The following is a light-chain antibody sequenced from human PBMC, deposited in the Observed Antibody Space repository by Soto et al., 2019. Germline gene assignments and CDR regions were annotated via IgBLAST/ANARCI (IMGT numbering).Light chain of an antibody. V-gene: IGKV1-39*01. CDR2: AAS. J-gene: IGKJ1*01. CDR3: QQNYRATPWT. CDR1: QSISSY. Sequence: DIQMTQSPSSLSASVGDRGTITCRASQSISSYLNWYQQKPGKAPKLLIYAASSLQSGVPSRFSGSGSGTDFTVNISSLQPDDFATYYCQQNYRATPWTFGQGTKVDIK.